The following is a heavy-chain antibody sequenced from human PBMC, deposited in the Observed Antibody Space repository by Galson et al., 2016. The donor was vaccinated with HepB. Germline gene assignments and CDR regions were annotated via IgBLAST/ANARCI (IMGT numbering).Heavy chain of an antibody. Sequence: SLRLSCAASGFTFSGSGMHWGRQAPGKGLEWVEGIWYDGSHQYYAASVKGRFTISRDNSKNKLSLQMNSLRAEDTAVYYCVREGHDNSKFAYYFGMDVWGRGTTVTVSS. CDR3: VREGHDNSKFAYYFGMDV. CDR2: IWYDGSHQ. D-gene: IGHD4-11*01. CDR1: GFTFSGSG. V-gene: IGHV3-33*01. J-gene: IGHJ6*02.